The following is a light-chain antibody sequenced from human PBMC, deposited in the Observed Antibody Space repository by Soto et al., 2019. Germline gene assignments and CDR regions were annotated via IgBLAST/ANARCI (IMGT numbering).Light chain of an antibody. V-gene: IGLV2-14*01. J-gene: IGLJ1*01. CDR2: EVN. CDR1: SSDVGAYNF. CDR3: SSFTRSSTYV. Sequence: QSVLTQPASVSGSPGQSITISCTGTSSDVGAYNFVSWYQQYPGKAPKVMIYEVNNRPSGVSNLFSGSKSGNTASLTISGLQAEYEADYYCSSFTRSSTYVFGSGTKLNVL.